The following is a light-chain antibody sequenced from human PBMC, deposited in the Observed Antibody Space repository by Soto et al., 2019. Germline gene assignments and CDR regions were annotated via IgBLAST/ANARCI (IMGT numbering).Light chain of an antibody. CDR2: EVS. J-gene: IGLJ1*01. Sequence: QSALTQPASVSGPPGQSITISCTGTSSDVGGYNYVSWYQQHPGKAPKLMIYEVSNRLSGVSNRFSGSKSGNTASLTISGLQAEDEADYYCSSYTSSSIDYVFGTGTKVTVL. CDR3: SSYTSSSIDYV. CDR1: SSDVGGYNY. V-gene: IGLV2-14*01.